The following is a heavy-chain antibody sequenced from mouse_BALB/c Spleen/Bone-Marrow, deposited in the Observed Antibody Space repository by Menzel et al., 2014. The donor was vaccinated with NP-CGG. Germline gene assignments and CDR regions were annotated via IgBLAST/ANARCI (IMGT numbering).Heavy chain of an antibody. D-gene: IGHD2-14*01. J-gene: IGHJ3*01. Sequence: EVQVVESGGGLVQPGGSLKLSCATSGFTFSDYYMYRVRQTPEKRLEWVAYISNGGGSTYYPDTVKGRFTISRDNAKNTLYLQMSRLKSEDTAMYYCARGLYYRPFAYWGQGTLVTVSA. CDR1: GFTFSDYY. CDR2: ISNGGGST. CDR3: ARGLYYRPFAY. V-gene: IGHV5-12*02.